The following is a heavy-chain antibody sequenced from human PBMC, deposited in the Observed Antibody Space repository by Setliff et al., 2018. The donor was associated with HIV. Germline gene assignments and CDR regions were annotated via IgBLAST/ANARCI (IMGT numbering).Heavy chain of an antibody. CDR2: INHSANT. J-gene: IGHJ4*02. CDR1: GGSFSGNY. Sequence: ASETLSLTCAVYGGSFSGNYWNWIRQPPGKGLEWIGEINHSANTNYSPSLKSRVTISVDTSKNQFSLKLNSVTAADTAVYYCAREDWRRDYLDYWGQGTLVTVSS. V-gene: IGHV4-34*01. D-gene: IGHD3-9*01. CDR3: AREDWRRDYLDY.